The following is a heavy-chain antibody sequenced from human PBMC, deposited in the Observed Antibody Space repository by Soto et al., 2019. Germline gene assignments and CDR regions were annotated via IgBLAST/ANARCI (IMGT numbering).Heavy chain of an antibody. CDR1: GLTFSRYG. V-gene: IGHV3-30*18. CDR3: AKDQEWEHDPFDI. Sequence: QVQLVESGGGVVQPGSSLRLSCGASGLTFSRYGMHRVRQAPGKGLEWVALISYDGSLEYYSDSVKGRFTISRDNSKNTLYLQMNSLRAEDTAMYYCAKDQEWEHDPFDIWGQGTMVNVPS. D-gene: IGHD1-26*01. CDR2: ISYDGSLE. J-gene: IGHJ3*02.